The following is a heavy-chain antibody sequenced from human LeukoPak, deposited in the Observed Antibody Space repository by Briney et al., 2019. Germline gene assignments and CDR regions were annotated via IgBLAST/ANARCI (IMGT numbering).Heavy chain of an antibody. V-gene: IGHV4-59*01. J-gene: IGHJ3*02. CDR2: IFYSGST. CDR1: GGSFSGYY. CDR3: ARGILTGPIYAFDI. D-gene: IGHD3-9*01. Sequence: SETLSLTCAVYGGSFSGYYWSWIRQPPGKGLEWIGYIFYSGSTNYNPSLKSRVTISVDTSKNQFSLKLNSVTAADTAVYYCARGILTGPIYAFDIWGQGTMVTVSS.